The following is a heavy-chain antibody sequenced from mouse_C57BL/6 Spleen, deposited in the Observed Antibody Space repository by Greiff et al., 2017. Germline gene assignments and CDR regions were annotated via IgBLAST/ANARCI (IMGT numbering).Heavy chain of an antibody. J-gene: IGHJ4*01. Sequence: VKLVESGPGLVQPSQRLSITCTVSGFSLTSYGVHWVRQSPGKGLEWLGVIWSGGSTDYNAAFISRLSISKDNSKSQVFFKMNSLQADDTAIYYCARKGGTRDYAMDYWGQGTSVTGSS. CDR2: IWSGGST. V-gene: IGHV2-2*01. CDR3: ARKGGTRDYAMDY. CDR1: GFSLTSYG. D-gene: IGHD4-1*01.